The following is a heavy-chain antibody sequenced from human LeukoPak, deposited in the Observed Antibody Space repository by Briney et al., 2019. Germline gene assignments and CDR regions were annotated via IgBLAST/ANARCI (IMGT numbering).Heavy chain of an antibody. D-gene: IGHD6-13*01. J-gene: IGHJ4*02. V-gene: IGHV3-11*01. Sequence: GGSLRLSCAASGFTFSDYYMSWIRQAPGKGLEWVSYISSSGSTIYYADSVKGRFTISRDNAKNSLYLQMNSLRAEDTALYYCAKDDSSTPRNYFDYWGQGTLVTVSS. CDR2: ISSSGSTI. CDR1: GFTFSDYY. CDR3: AKDDSSTPRNYFDY.